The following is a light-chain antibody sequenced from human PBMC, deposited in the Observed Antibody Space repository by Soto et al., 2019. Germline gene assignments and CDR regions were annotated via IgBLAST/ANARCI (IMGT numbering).Light chain of an antibody. Sequence: IQMTQSPSSLSGSVGDRVTSTLRASQGIRNDLGWYQQKPGKAPKLLIYAASSLQSGVPSRFSGSGSGTDFTLTISSLQPEDFATYYCLQDYNYPLTFGGGTKVDIK. CDR1: QGIRND. CDR2: AAS. V-gene: IGKV1-6*01. CDR3: LQDYNYPLT. J-gene: IGKJ4*01.